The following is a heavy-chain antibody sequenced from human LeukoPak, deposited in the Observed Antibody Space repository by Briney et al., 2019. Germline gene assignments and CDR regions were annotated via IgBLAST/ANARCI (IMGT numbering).Heavy chain of an antibody. V-gene: IGHV3-7*03. J-gene: IGHJ4*02. CDR3: AKDRGSSWHSVDY. D-gene: IGHD6-13*01. CDR1: GFTFSSYW. Sequence: GGSLRLSCAASGFTFSSYWMSWVRQAPGKGLEWVANIKQDGSEKYYVDSVKGRFTISRDNSKNSLYLQMNSLRTEDTALYYCAKDRGSSWHSVDYWGQGTLVTVSS. CDR2: IKQDGSEK.